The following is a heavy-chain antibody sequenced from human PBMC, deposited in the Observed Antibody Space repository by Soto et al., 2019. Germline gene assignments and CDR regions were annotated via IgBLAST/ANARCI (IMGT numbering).Heavy chain of an antibody. Sequence: SETLSLTCTVSGGSISSYYWSWIRQPPGKGLEWIGYIYYRRSTNYNPSFKSQVTISVDTSKNQFSLKLNSVTAADTAVYYCAREGGSSSWYQYWGQGTLVTV. CDR1: GGSISSYY. CDR3: AREGGSSSWYQY. V-gene: IGHV4-59*01. J-gene: IGHJ4*02. CDR2: IYYRRST. D-gene: IGHD6-13*01.